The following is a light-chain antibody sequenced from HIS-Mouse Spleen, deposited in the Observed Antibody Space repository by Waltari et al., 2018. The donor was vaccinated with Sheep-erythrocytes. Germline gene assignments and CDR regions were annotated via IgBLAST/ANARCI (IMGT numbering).Light chain of an antibody. Sequence: QSALTQPASVSGSPGQSITISCTGTSSDVGRYNLVSWYQQHPGKAPKLMIYEGSTRPAGVSNRFSGYKSGNTASLTISGLQAEDEADYYCCSYAGSSTPWVFGGGTKLTVL. CDR1: SSDVGRYNL. CDR3: CSYAGSSTPWV. CDR2: EGS. J-gene: IGLJ3*02. V-gene: IGLV2-23*01.